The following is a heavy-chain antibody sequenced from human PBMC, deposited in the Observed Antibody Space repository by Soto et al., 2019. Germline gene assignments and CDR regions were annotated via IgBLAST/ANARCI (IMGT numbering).Heavy chain of an antibody. Sequence: PSETLSLTCTVSGGSISSFSYYWGWIRQPPGKGLEWIGSIYYSGSTYYNPSLKSRVTISVDTSKNQFSLKLSSVTAVDTAVYYCARPSRRYLYYFDYWGQGTLVTVS. CDR1: GGSISSFSYY. D-gene: IGHD1-26*01. V-gene: IGHV4-39*01. CDR3: ARPSRRYLYYFDY. J-gene: IGHJ4*02. CDR2: IYYSGST.